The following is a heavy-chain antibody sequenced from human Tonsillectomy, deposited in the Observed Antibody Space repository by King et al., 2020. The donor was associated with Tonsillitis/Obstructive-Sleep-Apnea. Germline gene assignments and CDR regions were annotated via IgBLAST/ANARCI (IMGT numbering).Heavy chain of an antibody. CDR3: ARDPDGVNSVDY. V-gene: IGHV1-18*01. D-gene: IGHD4-23*01. CDR2: ITTYNVNT. Sequence: QLVQSGAEVKKPGASVKVSCKASGYTFPRYGFSWVRQAPGQGLEWMGWITTYNVNTDYAQRLPGRVTMTTDTSTSTVYMELRSLRSDDPAVYYCARDPDGVNSVDYWGQGTLVTVSS. J-gene: IGHJ4*02. CDR1: GYTFPRYG.